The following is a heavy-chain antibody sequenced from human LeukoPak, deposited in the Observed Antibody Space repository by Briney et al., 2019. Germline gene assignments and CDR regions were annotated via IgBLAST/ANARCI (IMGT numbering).Heavy chain of an antibody. V-gene: IGHV3-21*01. Sequence: PGRSLRLSCAASGFTFSSYSMNWVRQAPGKGLEWVSSISSSSSYIYYADSVKGRFTISRDNAKNSLYLQMNSLRAEDTAVYYCARTRGRLNYMDVWGKGTTVTVSS. CDR2: ISSSSSYI. CDR3: ARTRGRLNYMDV. J-gene: IGHJ6*03. D-gene: IGHD6-25*01. CDR1: GFTFSSYS.